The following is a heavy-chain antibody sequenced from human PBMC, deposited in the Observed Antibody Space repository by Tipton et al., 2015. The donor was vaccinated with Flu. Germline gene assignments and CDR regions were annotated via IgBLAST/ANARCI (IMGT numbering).Heavy chain of an antibody. CDR1: GVSISSYY. Sequence: LRLSCTVSGVSISSYYWSWIRQPPGKGLEWIGYIYYSGSTNYNPSLKSRVTISVDTSKNQFSLKLSSVTAADTAVYYCARVGGDYRDTSGFIPWFDLWGQGTLVTVSS. J-gene: IGHJ5*02. CDR2: IYYSGST. D-gene: IGHD3-22*01. CDR3: ARVGGDYRDTSGFIPWFDL. V-gene: IGHV4-59*01.